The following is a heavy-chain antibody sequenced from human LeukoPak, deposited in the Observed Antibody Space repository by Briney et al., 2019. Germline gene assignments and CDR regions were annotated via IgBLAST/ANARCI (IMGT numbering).Heavy chain of an antibody. Sequence: GASVKVSCKASGYTFTGYYMHWVRQAPGQGLEWMGWINPNSGGTNYAQKFQGRVTMTRDTSISTAYMELSRLRSDDTAVYYGARSLGYCTNGVCYVGYFDYWGQGTLVTVSS. CDR3: ARSLGYCTNGVCYVGYFDY. J-gene: IGHJ4*02. D-gene: IGHD2-8*01. CDR2: INPNSGGT. V-gene: IGHV1-2*02. CDR1: GYTFTGYY.